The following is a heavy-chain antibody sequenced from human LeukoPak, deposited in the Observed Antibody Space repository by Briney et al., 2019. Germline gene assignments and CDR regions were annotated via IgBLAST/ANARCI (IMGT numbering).Heavy chain of an antibody. CDR1: GGSISSSSYY. CDR2: IYYSGST. V-gene: IGHV4-39*07. D-gene: IGHD1-7*01. CDR3: ARERDNWNYLPFQH. Sequence: SETLSLTCTVSGGSISSSSYYWGWIRQPPGKGLEWIGSIYYSGSTYHNPSLKSRVTISVDTSKNQFSLKLSSVTAADTAVYYCARERDNWNYLPFQHWGQGTLVTVSS. J-gene: IGHJ1*01.